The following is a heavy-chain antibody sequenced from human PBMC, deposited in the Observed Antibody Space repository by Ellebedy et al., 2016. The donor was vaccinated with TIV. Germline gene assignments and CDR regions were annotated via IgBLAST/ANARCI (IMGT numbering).Heavy chain of an antibody. D-gene: IGHD3-22*01. J-gene: IGHJ4*02. CDR3: ARDRYYYDSSGYFDY. CDR1: GFTFSSYS. CDR2: ISSSSSYI. V-gene: IGHV3-21*01. Sequence: GESLKISXAASGFTFSSYSMNWVRQAPGKGLEWVSSISSSSSYIYYADSVKGRFTISRDNAKNSLYLQMNSLRAEDTAVYYCARDRYYYDSSGYFDYWGQGTLVTVSS.